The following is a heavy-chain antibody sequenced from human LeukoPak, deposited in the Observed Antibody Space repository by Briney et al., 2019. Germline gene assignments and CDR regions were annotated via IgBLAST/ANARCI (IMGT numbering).Heavy chain of an antibody. V-gene: IGHV4-61*02. D-gene: IGHD2-2*01. CDR2: IYTSGST. J-gene: IGHJ5*02. CDR3: ARDWGSSTSPNWFDP. CDR1: GGSISSGGYY. Sequence: SQTLSLTCTVSGGSISSGGYYWSWIRQPAGKGLEWIGRIYTSGSTNYNPSLKSRVTISVDTSKNQFSLKLSSVTAADTAVYYCARDWGSSTSPNWFDPWGQGTLVTVSS.